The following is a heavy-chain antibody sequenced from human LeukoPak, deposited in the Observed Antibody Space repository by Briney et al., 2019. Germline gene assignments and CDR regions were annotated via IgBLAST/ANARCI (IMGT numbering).Heavy chain of an antibody. CDR3: ARKKSGYSSSSDY. Sequence: GGSLRLSRKGSGYSFTSYWIGWVRQLPGKGLEWMGIIYPGDSDTRYSPSFQGQVTISADKSISTAYLQWNSLKASDTAMYYCARKKSGYSSSSDYWGQGTLVTVSS. V-gene: IGHV5-51*01. D-gene: IGHD6-6*01. CDR2: IYPGDSDT. CDR1: GYSFTSYW. J-gene: IGHJ4*02.